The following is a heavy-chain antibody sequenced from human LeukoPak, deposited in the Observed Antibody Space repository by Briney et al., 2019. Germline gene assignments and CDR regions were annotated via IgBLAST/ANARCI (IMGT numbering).Heavy chain of an antibody. Sequence: GGSLRLSCAASGFTFNTYTMNWVRQAPGKGLEWVSYISGSSGIIDYADSVRGRFTISRDNSKNTLYLQMNSLRAEDTAVYYCAREHYDFWSGATRYYFDYWGQGTLVTVSS. CDR3: AREHYDFWSGATRYYFDY. CDR1: GFTFNTYT. D-gene: IGHD3-3*01. J-gene: IGHJ4*02. V-gene: IGHV3-48*01. CDR2: ISGSSGII.